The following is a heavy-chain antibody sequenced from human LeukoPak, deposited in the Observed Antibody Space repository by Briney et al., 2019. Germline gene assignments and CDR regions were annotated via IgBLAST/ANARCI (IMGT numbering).Heavy chain of an antibody. CDR1: GFTLSSYA. J-gene: IGHJ3*02. D-gene: IGHD1-26*01. CDR3: ARESPDSGSWSAFDI. Sequence: GGSLRLSCAASGFTLSSYAMSWVRQAPGKGLEWVSYITLSSTTLYYADSVKGRFTISRDNAKNSLYLQMNSLRVEDTAVYYCARESPDSGSWSAFDIWGQGTMVTVSS. V-gene: IGHV3-48*01. CDR2: ITLSSTTL.